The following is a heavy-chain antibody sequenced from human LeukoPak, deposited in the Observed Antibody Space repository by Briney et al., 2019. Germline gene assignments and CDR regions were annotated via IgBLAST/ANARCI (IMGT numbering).Heavy chain of an antibody. CDR2: IIPIFGTA. V-gene: IGHV1-69*05. CDR3: ARDYYYDSSGYYYNPFDY. Sequence: SVKVSCKASGGTFSSYAISWVRQAPGQRLEWMGRIIPIFGTANYAQKFQGRVTITTDESTSTAYMGLSSLRSEDTAVYYCARDYYYDSSGYYYNPFDYWGQGTLVTVSS. J-gene: IGHJ4*02. D-gene: IGHD3-22*01. CDR1: GGTFSSYA.